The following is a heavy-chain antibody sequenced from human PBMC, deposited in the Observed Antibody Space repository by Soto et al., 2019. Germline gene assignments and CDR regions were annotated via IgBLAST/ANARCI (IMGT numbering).Heavy chain of an antibody. CDR3: ARVKGRYCSSTSCYRGWFDP. D-gene: IGHD2-2*01. Sequence: QVQLQQWGAGLLKPSETLSLTCAVYGGSFSGYYWSWIRQPPGKGLEWIGEINHSGSTNYNLSLKSRVTISVDTSKNQFSLKLSSVTAADTAVYYCARVKGRYCSSTSCYRGWFDPWGQGTLVTVSS. V-gene: IGHV4-34*01. CDR1: GGSFSGYY. J-gene: IGHJ5*02. CDR2: INHSGST.